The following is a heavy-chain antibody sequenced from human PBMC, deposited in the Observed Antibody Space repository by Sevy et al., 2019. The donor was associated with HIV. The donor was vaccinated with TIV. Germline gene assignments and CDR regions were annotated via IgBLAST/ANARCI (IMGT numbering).Heavy chain of an antibody. D-gene: IGHD6-13*01. CDR3: STHAGIAAAGRVFDY. CDR1: GFTFSDHY. J-gene: IGHJ4*02. V-gene: IGHV3-72*01. CDR2: TRNKADGYTT. Sequence: GGSLRLSCAASGFTFSDHYMEWVRQAPGKGLEWVGRTRNKADGYTTEYAASVKGRFTISREVSENSLYLQMNSLKTEDTAVYYCSTHAGIAAAGRVFDYWGQGALVTVSS.